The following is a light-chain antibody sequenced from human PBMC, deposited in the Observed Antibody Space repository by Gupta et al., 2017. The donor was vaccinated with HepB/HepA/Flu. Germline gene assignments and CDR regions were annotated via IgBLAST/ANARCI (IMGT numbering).Light chain of an antibody. CDR3: MQGTHWPRT. Sequence: DVVMTQSPLSLPVTLGQPASISCRSSHSLVFSDGNTSLNWFQQRPGQSPRRLIYKVSNRDSGVPDRFSGSGSGTDFTLKISRVEAEDIGVYYCMQGTHWPRTFGQGTKVEI. J-gene: IGKJ1*01. CDR1: HSLVFSDGNTS. V-gene: IGKV2-30*01. CDR2: KVS.